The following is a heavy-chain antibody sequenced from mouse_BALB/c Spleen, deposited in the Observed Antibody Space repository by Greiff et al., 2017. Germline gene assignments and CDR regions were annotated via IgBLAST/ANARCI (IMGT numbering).Heavy chain of an antibody. CDR2: ISDGGSYT. D-gene: IGHD1-1*01. Sequence: EVKLVESGGGLVKPGGSLKLSCAASGFTFSDYYMYWVRQTPEKRLEWVATISDGGSYTYYPDSVKGRFTISRDNAKNNLYLQMSSLKSEDTAMYYCARGGYYGSSYGYYAMDYWGQGTSVTVSS. CDR1: GFTFSDYY. V-gene: IGHV5-4*02. CDR3: ARGGYYGSSYGYYAMDY. J-gene: IGHJ4*01.